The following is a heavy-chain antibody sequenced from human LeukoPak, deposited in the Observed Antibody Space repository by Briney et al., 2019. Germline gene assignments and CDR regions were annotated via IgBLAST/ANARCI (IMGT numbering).Heavy chain of an antibody. CDR2: IYYSGTT. CDR3: AREDYCRGGSCYSGYFQH. CDR1: GGSISSYY. V-gene: IGHV4-59*01. Sequence: SETLSLTCTVSGGSISSYYWSWIRQPPGKGLEWIGYIYYSGTTNYNPSLKSRVTISVGTSKNQFSLKLSSVTAADTAVYYCAREDYCRGGSCYSGYFQHWGQGTLVTVSS. J-gene: IGHJ1*01. D-gene: IGHD2-15*01.